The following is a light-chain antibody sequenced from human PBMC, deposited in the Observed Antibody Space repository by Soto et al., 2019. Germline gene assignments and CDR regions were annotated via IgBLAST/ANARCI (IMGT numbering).Light chain of an antibody. Sequence: PSIMKEHVGDGVTITCRASQSISNRLAWYQQRPGKAPKYLIYDASTLDSGAPSRFSGSGSGTDFTLTINGLQPEDFATYYCQQAASFPITFGQGTRLEIK. CDR2: DAS. CDR1: QSISNR. CDR3: QQAASFPIT. V-gene: IGKV1-12*01. J-gene: IGKJ5*01.